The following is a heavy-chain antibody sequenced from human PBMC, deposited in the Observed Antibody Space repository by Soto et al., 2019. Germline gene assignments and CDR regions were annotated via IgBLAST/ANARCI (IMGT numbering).Heavy chain of an antibody. CDR2: ISSSSSTI. CDR1: GFTFSSYS. J-gene: IGHJ6*02. V-gene: IGHV3-48*02. D-gene: IGHD3-10*01. CDR3: ARDRQVRAPFDYYYYGMDV. Sequence: GGSLRLSCAASGFTFSSYSMNWVRQAPGKGLEWVSYISSSSSTIYYADSVKGRFTISRDNAKNSLYLQMNSLRDEDTAVYYCARDRQVRAPFDYYYYGMDVWGQGTTVTVSS.